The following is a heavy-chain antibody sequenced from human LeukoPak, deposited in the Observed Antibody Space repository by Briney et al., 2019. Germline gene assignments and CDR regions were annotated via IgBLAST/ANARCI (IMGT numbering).Heavy chain of an antibody. Sequence: SVKVSCKASGGTFSSYAISWVRQAPGQGLEWMGGIIPIFGTANYAQKFQGRVTITADESTSTAYMELSSLRSEDAAVYYCAREGIAVAGTFGYWGQGTLVTVSS. CDR3: AREGIAVAGTFGY. CDR1: GGTFSSYA. J-gene: IGHJ4*02. D-gene: IGHD6-19*01. CDR2: IIPIFGTA. V-gene: IGHV1-69*01.